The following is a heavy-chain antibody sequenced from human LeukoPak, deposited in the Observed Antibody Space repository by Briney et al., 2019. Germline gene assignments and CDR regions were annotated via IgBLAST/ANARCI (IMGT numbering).Heavy chain of an antibody. CDR3: ARALIGYYFDY. CDR1: GFTFSSYE. V-gene: IGHV3-48*03. J-gene: IGHJ4*02. CDR2: ISSSGSTI. D-gene: IGHD2-8*01. Sequence: GGSLRLSCAASGFTFSSYEMNWVRQAPGRGLEWVSYISSSGSTIYYADSVKGRFTISRDNAKNSLYLQMNSLRAEDTAVYYCARALIGYYFDYWGQGTLVTVSS.